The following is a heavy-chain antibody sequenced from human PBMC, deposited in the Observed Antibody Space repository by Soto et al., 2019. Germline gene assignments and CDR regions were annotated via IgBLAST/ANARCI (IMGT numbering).Heavy chain of an antibody. CDR2: ISAYNGNT. V-gene: IGHV1-18*01. J-gene: IGHJ6*02. D-gene: IGHD2-15*01. CDR1: GYTFTSYG. Sequence: QVQLVQSGAEVKKPGASVKVSCKASGYTFTSYGLSWVRQAPGQGLEWMGWISAYNGNTNYAQKLQGRVTMTTDTSTSTAYMELRSLRSDDTAVYYCARDGYCSGGSCYDIYSYYGMDVWGQGTTVTVSS. CDR3: ARDGYCSGGSCYDIYSYYGMDV.